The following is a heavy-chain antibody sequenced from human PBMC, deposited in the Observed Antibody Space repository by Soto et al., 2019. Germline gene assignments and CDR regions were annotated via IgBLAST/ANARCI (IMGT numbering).Heavy chain of an antibody. V-gene: IGHV3-48*03. J-gene: IGHJ6*02. D-gene: IGHD2-15*01. CDR2: ISTSGSTV. CDR1: GFTFSSFE. Sequence: PGGSLRLSCAASGFTFSSFEMNWVRQAPGKGLEWVSYISTSGSTVYYADSVKGRFTISRDNAKNSLYLQMNSLRAEDTAVYYCARASVVVVDGIHVWGQGTTVTVSS. CDR3: ARASVVVVDGIHV.